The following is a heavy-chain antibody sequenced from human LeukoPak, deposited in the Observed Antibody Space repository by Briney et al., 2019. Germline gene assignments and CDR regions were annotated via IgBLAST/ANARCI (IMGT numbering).Heavy chain of an antibody. D-gene: IGHD3-10*01. J-gene: IGHJ2*01. CDR1: GFTFSVYG. CDR2: VWFDGSNK. Sequence: GGSLRLSCTASGFTFSVYGLHWVRQAPGKGLEWVALVWFDGSNKHYADSVKGRFTISRDNSKNTMYLQMDSLRAEDTAVYYCARVVSYYGSSYRLLDLWGRGTLVTVSS. CDR3: ARVVSYYGSSYRLLDL. V-gene: IGHV3-33*08.